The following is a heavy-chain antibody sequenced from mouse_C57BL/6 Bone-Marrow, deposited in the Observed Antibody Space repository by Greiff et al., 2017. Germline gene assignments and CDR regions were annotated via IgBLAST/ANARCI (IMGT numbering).Heavy chain of an antibody. J-gene: IGHJ4*01. V-gene: IGHV14-4*01. CDR3: TMNALDY. CDR1: GFNIKDDY. Sequence: VQLQQSGAELVRPGASVKLSCTASGFNIKDDYMHWVKQRPEQGLEWIGWIDPENGDTEYASKFQGKATITADTSSNTAYQQLSSLTSEDTAVFYCTMNALDYWGQGTSVTVSS. CDR2: IDPENGDT.